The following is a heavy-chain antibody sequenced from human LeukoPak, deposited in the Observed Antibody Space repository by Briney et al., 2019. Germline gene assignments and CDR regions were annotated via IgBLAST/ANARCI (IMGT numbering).Heavy chain of an antibody. D-gene: IGHD2-15*01. CDR2: INHSGST. CDR3: ARGYPTLGYCSGGSCYRRINWFDP. V-gene: IGHV4-34*01. Sequence: SETLSLTCAVYGGSFSGYYWSWIRQPPGKGLEWIGEINHSGSTNYNPPLKSRVTISVDTSKNQFSLKLSSVTAADTAVYYCARGYPTLGYCSGGSCYRRINWFDPWGQGTLVTVSS. J-gene: IGHJ5*02. CDR1: GGSFSGYY.